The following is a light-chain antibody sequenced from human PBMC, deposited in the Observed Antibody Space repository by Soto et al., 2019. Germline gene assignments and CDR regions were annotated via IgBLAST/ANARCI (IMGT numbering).Light chain of an antibody. CDR2: AAS. J-gene: IGKJ1*01. Sequence: DIQMTQSPSSLSANVGDRVTITCRASQGIIDYVAWFQQKPGKAPKLLIYAASTPQSGVPSRFSGSGSGTDFTLIISSLQPEDVATYYCQKYNTALQTFGQGTKVEIK. CDR3: QKYNTALQT. CDR1: QGIIDY. V-gene: IGKV1-27*01.